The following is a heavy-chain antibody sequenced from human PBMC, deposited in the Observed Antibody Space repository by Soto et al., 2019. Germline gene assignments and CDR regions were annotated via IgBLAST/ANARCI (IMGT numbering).Heavy chain of an antibody. J-gene: IGHJ6*03. V-gene: IGHV4-59*01. CDR3: ARRRNDFWSGYANYMDV. CDR2: IYYSGST. Sequence: SETLSLTCTVSGGSISSYYWSWIRQPPGKGLEWIGCIYYSGSTNYNPSLKSRVTISVDTSKNQFSLKLSSVTAADTAVYYCARRRNDFWSGYANYMDVWGKGTTVTVSS. CDR1: GGSISSYY. D-gene: IGHD3-3*01.